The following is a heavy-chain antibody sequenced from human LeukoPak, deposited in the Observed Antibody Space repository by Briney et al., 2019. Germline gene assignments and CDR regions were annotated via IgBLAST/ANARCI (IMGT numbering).Heavy chain of an antibody. J-gene: IGHJ3*02. D-gene: IGHD2-8*01. CDR1: GGTFSSYA. V-gene: IGHV1-69*13. Sequence: ASVKVSCKASGGTFSSYAISWVRQAPGQGLEWMGGIIPIFGTANYAQKFQGRVTITADESTSTAYMELSSLRSEDTAVYYCASTLIDAFDIWGQGTMVTVSS. CDR3: ASTLIDAFDI. CDR2: IIPIFGTA.